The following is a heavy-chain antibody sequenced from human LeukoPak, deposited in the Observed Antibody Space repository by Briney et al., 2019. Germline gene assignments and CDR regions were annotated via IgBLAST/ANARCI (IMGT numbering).Heavy chain of an antibody. V-gene: IGHV3-23*01. CDR2: ISGSGGST. D-gene: IGHD2-21*02. Sequence: GRSLRLSCAASGFTFSSYAMHWVRQAPGKGLEWVSAISGSGGSTYYADSVKGRFTISRDNSKNTLYLQMNSLRAEDTAVYYCAKDDGRYCGDDCYRDAFDIWGQGTMVTVSS. J-gene: IGHJ3*02. CDR3: AKDDGRYCGDDCYRDAFDI. CDR1: GFTFSSYA.